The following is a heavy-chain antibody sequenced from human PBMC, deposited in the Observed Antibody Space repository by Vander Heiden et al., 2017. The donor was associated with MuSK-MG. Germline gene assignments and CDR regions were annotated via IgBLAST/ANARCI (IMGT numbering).Heavy chain of an antibody. V-gene: IGHV4-34*02. J-gene: IGHJ6*02. CDR3: ARGWANYGMDV. CDR1: GGSFSVYY. CDR2: INHSGIS. Sequence: QVQLQQWGAGLFKPSETLSLTCAVYGGSFSVYYWRWVRPPPGKGLEWIGEINHSGISNYNPSLKSRVTISVHTSKNQFSLNLNSVTAADTAVYDCARGWANYGMDVWGQGTTVTVSS. D-gene: IGHD7-27*01.